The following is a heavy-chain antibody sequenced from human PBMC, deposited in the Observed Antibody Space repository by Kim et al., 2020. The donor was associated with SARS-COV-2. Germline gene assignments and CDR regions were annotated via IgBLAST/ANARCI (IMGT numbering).Heavy chain of an antibody. D-gene: IGHD3-10*01. J-gene: IGHJ6*03. V-gene: IGHV3-33*01. CDR3: ARGRGSYYYYMDV. Sequence: YAGTVKGRFTISKANSKNTLYLKMNSLRAEDTAVYYCARGRGSYYYYMDVWGKGTTVTVSS.